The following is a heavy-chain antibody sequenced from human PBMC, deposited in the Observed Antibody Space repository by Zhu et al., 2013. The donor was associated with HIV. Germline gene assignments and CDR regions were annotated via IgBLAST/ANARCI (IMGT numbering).Heavy chain of an antibody. J-gene: IGHJ6*02. CDR3: AREHPTYYYGSGSYYGMDV. V-gene: IGHV1-18*01. CDR2: ISTYNANT. D-gene: IGHD3-10*01. Sequence: QVQLVQSGAEVKKPGASVKVSCKASGYTFTSYGISWVRQAPGQGLEWMGWISTYNANTSYAQKLQGRVTVTTDTSTSTAYMELRSLRSDDTAVYYCAREHPTYYYGSGSYYGMDVWGQGTSVTVSS. CDR1: GYTFTSYG.